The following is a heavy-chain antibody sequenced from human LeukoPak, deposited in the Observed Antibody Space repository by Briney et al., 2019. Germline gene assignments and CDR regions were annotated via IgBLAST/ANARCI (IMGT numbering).Heavy chain of an antibody. Sequence: PSETLSLTCTVSGDSISSYYWSWIRQPPGKGLEWIGYIYYSGSTNYNPSLKSRVTISVDTSKNQFSLKLSSVTAADTAVYYCARDDGDYEHSLDYWGQGTLVTVSS. CDR1: GDSISSYY. CDR3: ARDDGDYEHSLDY. V-gene: IGHV4-59*01. CDR2: IYYSGST. D-gene: IGHD4-17*01. J-gene: IGHJ4*02.